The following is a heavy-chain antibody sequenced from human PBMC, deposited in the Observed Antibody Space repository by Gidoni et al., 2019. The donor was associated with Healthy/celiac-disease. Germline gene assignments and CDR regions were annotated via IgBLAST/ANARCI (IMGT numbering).Heavy chain of an antibody. CDR3: ARDRGPYCSSTSCYGFPGMDV. D-gene: IGHD2-2*01. V-gene: IGHV4-61*01. J-gene: IGHJ6*02. CDR2: IYYSGST. Sequence: QVQLQESGPGLVKPSATLSLTCTVSGGSVSSGSYYWSWIRQPPGKGLEWIGYIYYSGSTNYNPALKSRVTISVDTSKNQFSLKLSSVTAADTAVYYCARDRGPYCSSTSCYGFPGMDVWGQGTTVTVSS. CDR1: GGSVSSGSYY.